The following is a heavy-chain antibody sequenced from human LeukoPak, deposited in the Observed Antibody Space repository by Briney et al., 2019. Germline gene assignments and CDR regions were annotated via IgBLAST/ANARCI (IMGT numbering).Heavy chain of an antibody. CDR2: FDPEDGET. Sequence: ASVKVSCKVSGYTLTESSMHWVRQAPGKGLEWMGGFDPEDGETIYAQKFQGRVTMTEDTSTDTAYMELSSLRSEDTAVYYCATAYDYCTNGVCYSRYYGMDVWGQGTTVTVSS. V-gene: IGHV1-24*01. CDR1: GYTLTESS. CDR3: ATAYDYCTNGVCYSRYYGMDV. D-gene: IGHD2-8*01. J-gene: IGHJ6*02.